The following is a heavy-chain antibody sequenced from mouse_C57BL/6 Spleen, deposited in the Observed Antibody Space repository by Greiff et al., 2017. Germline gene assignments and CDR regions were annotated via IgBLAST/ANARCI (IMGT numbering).Heavy chain of an antibody. CDR1: GYTFTGYW. V-gene: IGHV1-9*01. J-gene: IGHJ3*01. CDR2: ILPGSGST. D-gene: IGHD2-2*01. CDR3: ARRSTMVTTGFAY. Sequence: QVQLKESGAELMKPGASVKLSCKATGYTFTGYWIEWVKQRPGHGLEWIGEILPGSGSTNYNEKFKGKATFTADTSSNTASMQLSSLTTEDSAVYYCARRSTMVTTGFAYWGQGTLVTVSA.